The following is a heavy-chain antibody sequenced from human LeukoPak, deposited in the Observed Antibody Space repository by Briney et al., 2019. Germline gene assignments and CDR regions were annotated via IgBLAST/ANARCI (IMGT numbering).Heavy chain of an antibody. V-gene: IGHV4-39*07. CDR1: GGSISSSSYY. Sequence: SETLSLTCTVSGGSISSSSYYWGWIRQPPGKGLEWTGSIYYSGSTYYNPSLKSRVTISVDTSKNQFSLKLSSVTAADTAVYYCARGVQVWLMSQRYFDSWGQGTLVTVSS. D-gene: IGHD3-10*01. CDR2: IYYSGST. CDR3: ARGVQVWLMSQRYFDS. J-gene: IGHJ4*02.